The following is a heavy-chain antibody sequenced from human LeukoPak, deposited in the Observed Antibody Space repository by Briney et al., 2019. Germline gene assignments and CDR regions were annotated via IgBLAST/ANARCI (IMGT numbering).Heavy chain of an antibody. CDR2: ISSSSSYI. CDR1: GFTFSSYS. Sequence: GGSLRLSCAASGFTFSSYSMNWVRQAPGKGLEWVSSISSSSSYIYYADSMKGRFTISRDNAKNSLYLQMNSLRAEDTALYYCAKRRFPSFGADDYWGQGTLVTVSS. CDR3: AKRRFPSFGADDY. D-gene: IGHD3-10*01. J-gene: IGHJ4*02. V-gene: IGHV3-21*04.